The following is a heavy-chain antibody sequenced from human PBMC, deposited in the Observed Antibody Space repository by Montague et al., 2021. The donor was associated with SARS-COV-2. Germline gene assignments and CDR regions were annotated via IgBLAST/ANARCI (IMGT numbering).Heavy chain of an antibody. V-gene: IGHV3-48*04. D-gene: IGHD3-9*01. J-gene: IGHJ4*02. CDR3: ARDAGTGGYAFLTGYYRVFDY. CDR2: ISISSSTI. CDR1: GFTFSSYS. Sequence: SLRLSCAASGFTFSSYSMNWVRQAPGKGLEWVSYISISSSTIYYADSVKGRFTISRDNAKNPLYLQMNSPRAEDTAVYYCARDAGTGGYAFLTGYYRVFDYWGQGTLVTVSS.